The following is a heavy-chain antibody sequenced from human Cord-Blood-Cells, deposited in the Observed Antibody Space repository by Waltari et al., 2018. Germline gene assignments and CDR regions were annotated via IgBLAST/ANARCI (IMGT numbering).Heavy chain of an antibody. CDR1: GFTFSSYS. Sequence: EVQLVESGGGLVKPGGSLRLSCAASGFTFSSYSMHWVRQAPGKGLVWVSSISSSSSYIYYADSVKGRFTISRDNAKNSLYLQMNSLRAEDTAVYYCARKTGDLDAFDIWGQGTMVTVSS. V-gene: IGHV3-21*01. D-gene: IGHD7-27*01. CDR3: ARKTGDLDAFDI. J-gene: IGHJ3*02. CDR2: ISSSSSYI.